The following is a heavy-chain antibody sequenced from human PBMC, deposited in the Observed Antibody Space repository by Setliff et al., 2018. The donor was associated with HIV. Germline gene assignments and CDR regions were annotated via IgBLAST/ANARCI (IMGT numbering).Heavy chain of an antibody. J-gene: IGHJ4*02. CDR2: IYYSGST. CDR3: ARRRYSSSGKYFDY. CDR1: GDSISSIDYY. Sequence: SETLSLTCTVSGDSISSIDYYWGWIRQPPGEGLEWIGSIYYSGSTNYNPSLKSRVTISVDTSKNQFSLKLSSVTAADTAVYCCARRRYSSSGKYFDYWGQGTLVTVSS. D-gene: IGHD6-13*01. V-gene: IGHV4-39*01.